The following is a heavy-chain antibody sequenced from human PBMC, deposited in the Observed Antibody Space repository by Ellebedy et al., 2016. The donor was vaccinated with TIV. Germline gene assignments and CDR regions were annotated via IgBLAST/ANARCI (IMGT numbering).Heavy chain of an antibody. Sequence: GSLRLSXTVSGSSIRSGYYWGWIRQPPGKGLDWIGNIYHSGSTYYNPSLRSRVTLSLDKSKNQVSLKLTSVTAADTAVYYCARTDLRYGMGVWGQGTTVSVSS. CDR1: GSSIRSGYY. J-gene: IGHJ6*02. D-gene: IGHD3/OR15-3a*01. CDR3: ARTDLRYGMGV. V-gene: IGHV4-38-2*02. CDR2: IYHSGST.